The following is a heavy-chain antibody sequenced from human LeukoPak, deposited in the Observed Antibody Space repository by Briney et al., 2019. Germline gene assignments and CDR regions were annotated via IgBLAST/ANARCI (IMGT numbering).Heavy chain of an antibody. CDR2: INRDESRT. D-gene: IGHD4-17*01. J-gene: IGHJ3*02. V-gene: IGHV3-74*01. Sequence: GGSLRLSCAGSGFTFSWYSMHWVRQVPGKGLVWVSRINRDESRTSYADSVKGRFTISRDNAKNMLFLQMNALRVEDTAVYYRRSISPTGDAFEIWGQGTTVIVSS. CDR3: RSISPTGDAFEI. CDR1: GFTFSWYS.